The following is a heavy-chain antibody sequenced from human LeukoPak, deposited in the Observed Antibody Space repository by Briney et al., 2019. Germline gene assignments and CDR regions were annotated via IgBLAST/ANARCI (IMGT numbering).Heavy chain of an antibody. J-gene: IGHJ4*02. CDR2: ISYDGSNK. CDR3: ARDTLTYYYGSGRRHFDY. D-gene: IGHD3-10*01. CDR1: GFTFSSYG. V-gene: IGHV3-30*03. Sequence: GGSLRLSCAASGFTFSSYGMHWVRQAPGKGLEWVAVISYDGSNKYYADSVKGRFTISRDNSKNTLYLQMNSLRAEDTAVYYCARDTLTYYYGSGRRHFDYWGQGTLVTVSS.